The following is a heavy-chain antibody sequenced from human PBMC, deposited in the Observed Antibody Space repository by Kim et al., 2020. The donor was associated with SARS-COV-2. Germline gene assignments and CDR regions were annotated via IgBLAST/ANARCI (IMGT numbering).Heavy chain of an antibody. Sequence: SETLSLTCTVSGGSVSSGSYYWSWIRQPPGKGLEWIGYIYYSGSTNYTPSLKSRVTISVDTSKNQFSLKLSSVTAADTAVYYCARMQNYDILTGYSLFDYWGQGTLVTVSS. CDR1: GGSVSSGSYY. V-gene: IGHV4-61*01. D-gene: IGHD3-9*01. J-gene: IGHJ4*02. CDR2: IYYSGST. CDR3: ARMQNYDILTGYSLFDY.